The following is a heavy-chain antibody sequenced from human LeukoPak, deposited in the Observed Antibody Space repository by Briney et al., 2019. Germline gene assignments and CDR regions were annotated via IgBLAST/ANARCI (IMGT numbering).Heavy chain of an antibody. CDR2: ISDNGGNT. Sequence: GGSLRLSCAASGFTFSIYGMGWVRQAPGKGLEWVSSISDNGGNTYYADSVKGRFTISRDNSKNTLYLQMNSLRAEDTAVYYCAKEPTPYSNYVSWFDPWGQGTLVTVSS. CDR1: GFTFSIYG. D-gene: IGHD4-11*01. V-gene: IGHV3-23*01. CDR3: AKEPTPYSNYVSWFDP. J-gene: IGHJ5*02.